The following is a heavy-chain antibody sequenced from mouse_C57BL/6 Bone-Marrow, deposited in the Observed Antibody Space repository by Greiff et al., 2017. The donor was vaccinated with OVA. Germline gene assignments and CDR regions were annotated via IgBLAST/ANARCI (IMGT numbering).Heavy chain of an antibody. V-gene: IGHV5-12*01. CDR1: GFTFSDYY. CDR3: ARHGTTVVADY. J-gene: IGHJ2*01. D-gene: IGHD1-1*01. Sequence: EVKLMESGGGLVQPGGSLKLSCAASGFTFSDYYMYWVRQTPEKRLEWVAYISNGGGSTYYPDPVTGRFTISRDNAKNTLYLQMSRLKSEDTAMYYCARHGTTVVADYWGQGTTLTVSS. CDR2: ISNGGGST.